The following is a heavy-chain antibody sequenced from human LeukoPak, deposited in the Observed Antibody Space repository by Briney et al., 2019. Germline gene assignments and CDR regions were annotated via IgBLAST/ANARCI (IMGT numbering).Heavy chain of an antibody. CDR1: GGSITSSNYQ. J-gene: IGHJ4*02. CDR2: ISYSGST. D-gene: IGHD1-1*01. V-gene: IGHV4-39*01. Sequence: SETLSLTCTVSGGSITSSNYQWGWIRQPPGKGLEWIGSISYSGSTYYNPSLKSRVTISVDTSKNQFSLKLSSVTAADTAVYYCAACLSATWAIDYWGQGTLVTVSS. CDR3: AACLSATWAIDY.